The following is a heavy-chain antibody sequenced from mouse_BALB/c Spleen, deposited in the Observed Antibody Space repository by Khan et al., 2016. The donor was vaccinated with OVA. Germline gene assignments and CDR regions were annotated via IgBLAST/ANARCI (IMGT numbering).Heavy chain of an antibody. Sequence: QIQLVQSGPEVKKPGETVKISCKASGHTFTKFGMNWVKQAPGKGLKWMGWINTYTGEPTYADDFNGRFAFSLETSASTAYLQINNLKNEDTATYVSARHAYFFYVMDNWGQGTSVTVSS. D-gene: IGHD2-10*01. CDR2: INTYTGEP. CDR3: ARHAYFFYVMDN. CDR1: GHTFTKFG. V-gene: IGHV9-3-1*01. J-gene: IGHJ4*01.